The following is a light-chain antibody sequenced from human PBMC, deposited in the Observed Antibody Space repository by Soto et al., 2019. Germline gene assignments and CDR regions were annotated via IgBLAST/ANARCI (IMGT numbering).Light chain of an antibody. J-gene: IGKJ1*01. Sequence: EIVMTQSPATLSVSPGERATLSCRASQSVSSNLAWYQQKPGQPPRPLIYGASTRATGIPARFIGSGSGTEFTLTISSLQSEDFAVYYCQHYNNWPPWTFGQGTKVDIK. CDR1: QSVSSN. CDR3: QHYNNWPPWT. CDR2: GAS. V-gene: IGKV3-15*01.